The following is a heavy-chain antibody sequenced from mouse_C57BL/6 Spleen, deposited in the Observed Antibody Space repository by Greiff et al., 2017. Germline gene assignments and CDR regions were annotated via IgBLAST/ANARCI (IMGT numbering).Heavy chain of an antibody. V-gene: IGHV1-9*01. CDR2: FLPGSGGP. CDR3: ARNAVCSSLAY. D-gene: IGHD1-3*01. Sequence: QVQLQQSGAELMKPGASVTLSCKATGYTFTGYWIEWVKQSPGHGLEWIGEFLPGSGGPNYNEKFKGKATFTADTSSNTAYMQLNSLTTEDSAIYYCARNAVCSSLAYWGQGTLVTVS. J-gene: IGHJ3*01. CDR1: GYTFTGYW.